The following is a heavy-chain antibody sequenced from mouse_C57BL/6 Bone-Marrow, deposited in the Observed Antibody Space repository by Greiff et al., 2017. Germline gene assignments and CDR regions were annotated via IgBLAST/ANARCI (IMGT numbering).Heavy chain of an antibody. Sequence: QVQLQQPGAELVKPGASVKMSCKASGYTFTSYWMQWVKQRPGQGLEWIGEIDPSDSYTNYNQKFKGKATLTVDTSSSTAYMQLSRLTSEDSAVYYCARNYYGTQDAVDYWGQGTSVTVSS. CDR1: GYTFTSYW. J-gene: IGHJ4*01. CDR3: ARNYYGTQDAVDY. V-gene: IGHV1-50*01. D-gene: IGHD1-1*01. CDR2: IDPSDSYT.